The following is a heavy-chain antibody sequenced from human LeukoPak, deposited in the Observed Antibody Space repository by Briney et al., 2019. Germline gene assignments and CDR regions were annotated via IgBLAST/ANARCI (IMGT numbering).Heavy chain of an antibody. CDR1: GGSISSSNW. Sequence: SETLSLTCAISGGSISSSNWWSWVRQPPGKGLEWIGEIYHSGRTNYNPSLKSRVTISVDKSKSQFSLKLSSVTAADTAVYYCARVGSNPTFFDSWGQGTLVTVSS. D-gene: IGHD4-11*01. CDR3: ARVGSNPTFFDS. J-gene: IGHJ4*02. V-gene: IGHV4-4*02. CDR2: IYHSGRT.